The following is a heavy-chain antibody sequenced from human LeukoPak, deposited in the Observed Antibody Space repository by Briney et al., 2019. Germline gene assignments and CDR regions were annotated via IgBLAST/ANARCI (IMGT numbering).Heavy chain of an antibody. V-gene: IGHV3-48*02. CDR1: GLTFRSYS. J-gene: IGHJ3*02. CDR2: ISSGRGVV. D-gene: IGHD2/OR15-2a*01. Sequence: PGGSLTLYCPASGLTFRSYSMNWVRQAPGKGLEWVSYISSGRGVVDYADSVKGRFTISADNAKNSLYLQMNSLRDDDAAVYYCVRDDKYTLDIWGQGTMVIVSS. CDR3: VRDDKYTLDI.